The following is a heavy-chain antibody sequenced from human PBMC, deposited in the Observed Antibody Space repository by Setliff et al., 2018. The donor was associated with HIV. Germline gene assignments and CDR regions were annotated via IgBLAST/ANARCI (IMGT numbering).Heavy chain of an antibody. V-gene: IGHV4-34*01. Sequence: SETLSLTCAVYGGSFSGYYWTWIRQPPGKGLEWIGEINHSGSTNYNSSLKSRVTMSVDTSKNQFSLKLSSLTAADTAVYYCARAAGDCSSAGCLHYFDYWGQGSLVTVSS. CDR2: INHSGST. J-gene: IGHJ4*02. CDR1: GGSFSGYY. CDR3: ARAAGDCSSAGCLHYFDY. D-gene: IGHD2-2*01.